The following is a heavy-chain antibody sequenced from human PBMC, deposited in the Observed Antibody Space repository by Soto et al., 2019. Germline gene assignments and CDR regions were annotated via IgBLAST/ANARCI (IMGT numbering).Heavy chain of an antibody. V-gene: IGHV1-46*01. CDR1: GYTFTSYY. J-gene: IGHJ6*02. Sequence: GASVKVSCKASGYTFTSYYMHWVRQAPGQGLEWMGIINPSGGTTIYAQKFQGRVTMTRDPSTSTVYMELSSLRSEDTAVHYCARXQHHYDRSGYRNYYYGMDVWGQGTTVTVYS. CDR3: ARXQHHYDRSGYRNYYYGMDV. D-gene: IGHD3-22*01. CDR2: INPSGGTT.